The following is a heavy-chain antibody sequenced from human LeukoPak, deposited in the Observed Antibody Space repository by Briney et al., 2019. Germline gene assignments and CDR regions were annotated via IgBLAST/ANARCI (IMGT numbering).Heavy chain of an antibody. Sequence: GGSLRLSCAASGFSFKTFTMNWVRHAPGKGQERVSSISSRPSDMYYADSVKGRFTISRDNARNSLFLQMNSLRAEDTAVYLCARRGSGFDYWGQGTVVTVSS. CDR1: GFSFKTFT. CDR2: ISSRPSDM. D-gene: IGHD6-19*01. CDR3: ARRGSGFDY. V-gene: IGHV3-21*01. J-gene: IGHJ4*02.